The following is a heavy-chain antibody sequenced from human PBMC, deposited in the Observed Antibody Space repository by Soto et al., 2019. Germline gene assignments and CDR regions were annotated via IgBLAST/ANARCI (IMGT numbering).Heavy chain of an antibody. J-gene: IGHJ5*02. CDR3: ARDLLTRAPKKFDP. D-gene: IGHD2-21*01. Sequence: ASLKVSCKASGGTFSSYTISWVRQAPGQGLEWMGRIIPILGIANYAQKFQGRVTITADKSTSTAYMELSSLRSEDTAVYYCARDLLTRAPKKFDPWGQGTLVTVSS. CDR2: IIPILGIA. V-gene: IGHV1-69*04. CDR1: GGTFSSYT.